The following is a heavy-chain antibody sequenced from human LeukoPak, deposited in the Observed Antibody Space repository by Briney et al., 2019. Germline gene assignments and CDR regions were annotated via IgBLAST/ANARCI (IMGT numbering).Heavy chain of an antibody. D-gene: IGHD4-23*01. Sequence: GGSLRLSCAASGFTFSSYAMSWVRQAPGKGLEWVSVIAGSGVSTYYADSVKGRFTISRDNSKNTLYLQMNSLRAEDTAVYYCARDLDYGGNSGNSGLDYWGQGTLVTVSS. CDR3: ARDLDYGGNSGNSGLDY. V-gene: IGHV3-23*01. J-gene: IGHJ4*02. CDR2: IAGSGVST. CDR1: GFTFSSYA.